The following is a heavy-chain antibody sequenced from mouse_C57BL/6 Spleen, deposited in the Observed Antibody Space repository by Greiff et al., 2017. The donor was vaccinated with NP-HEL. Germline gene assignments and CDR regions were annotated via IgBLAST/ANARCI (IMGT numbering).Heavy chain of an antibody. CDR2: IHPNSGST. D-gene: IGHD4-1*01. CDR1: GYTFTSYW. J-gene: IGHJ3*01. CDR3: ARDEVGRFAY. Sequence: VQLQQPGAELGKPGASVKLSCKASGYTFTSYWMHWVKQRPGQGLEWIGMIHPNSGSTNYNEKFKSKATLTVDKSSSTAYMQLSSLTSEDSAVYYCARDEVGRFAYWGQGTLVTVSA. V-gene: IGHV1-64*01.